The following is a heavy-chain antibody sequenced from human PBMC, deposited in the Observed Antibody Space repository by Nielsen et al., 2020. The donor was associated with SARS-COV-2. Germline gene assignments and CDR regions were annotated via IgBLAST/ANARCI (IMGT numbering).Heavy chain of an antibody. D-gene: IGHD3-9*01. Sequence: GESLKISCAASGFTSSSYSMNWVRQAPGKGLEWVSSISSSSSYIYYADSVKGRFTISRDNAKNSLYLQMNSLRAEDTAVYYCASVAYDILTGYYLYWGQGTLVTVSS. CDR1: GFTSSSYS. CDR2: ISSSSSYI. CDR3: ASVAYDILTGYYLY. V-gene: IGHV3-21*01. J-gene: IGHJ4*02.